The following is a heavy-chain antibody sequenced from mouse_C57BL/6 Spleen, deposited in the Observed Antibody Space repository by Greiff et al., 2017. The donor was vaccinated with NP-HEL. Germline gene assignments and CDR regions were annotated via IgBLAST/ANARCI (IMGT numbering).Heavy chain of an antibody. CDR1: GYTFTDYE. D-gene: IGHD2-14*01. J-gene: IGHJ4*01. V-gene: IGHV1-15*01. CDR3: TREGGVRRTLYYAMDY. Sequence: VQLQQSGAELVRPGASVTLSCKASGYTFTDYEMHWVKQTPVHGLEWIGAIDPETGGTAYNQKFKGKAILTADKSSSTAYMELRSLTSEDSAVYYCTREGGVRRTLYYAMDYWGQGTSVTGSS. CDR2: IDPETGGT.